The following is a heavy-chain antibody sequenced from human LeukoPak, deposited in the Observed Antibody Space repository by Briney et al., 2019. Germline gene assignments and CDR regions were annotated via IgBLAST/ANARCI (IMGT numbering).Heavy chain of an antibody. J-gene: IGHJ6*03. CDR2: IQYDRTNE. V-gene: IGHV3-30*02. CDR3: AKDGYSYGPYYYYMDV. Sequence: GGSLRLSCAASAFTFSSYGMHWVRQAPGKGLEWVAYIQYDRTNEQYAHSVKGRFLISRDNSNNILYLQMNSLRTEDTAVYYCAKDGYSYGPYYYYMDVWGKGTTVTVSS. CDR1: AFTFSSYG. D-gene: IGHD5-18*01.